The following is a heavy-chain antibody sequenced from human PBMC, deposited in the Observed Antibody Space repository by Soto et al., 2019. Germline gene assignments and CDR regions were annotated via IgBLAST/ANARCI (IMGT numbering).Heavy chain of an antibody. J-gene: IGHJ6*02. D-gene: IGHD6-13*01. CDR3: ARTRIAAAGAYYYYYGMDV. CDR2: INHSGST. V-gene: IGHV4-34*01. Sequence: PSETLSLTCAVYGGSFSGYYWSWIRQPPGKGLEWIGEINHSGSTNYNPSLKSRVTISVDTSKNQFSLKLSSVTAADTAVYYCARTRIAAAGAYYYYYGMDVWGQGTTVNVSS. CDR1: GGSFSGYY.